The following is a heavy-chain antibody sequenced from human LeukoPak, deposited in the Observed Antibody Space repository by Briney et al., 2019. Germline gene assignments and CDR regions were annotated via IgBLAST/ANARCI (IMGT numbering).Heavy chain of an antibody. J-gene: IGHJ4*02. D-gene: IGHD2-15*01. Sequence: GGSLRLSCAVSGFTVTTNYMSWVRQAPGKGLEWVSIIHRDGNTYYADSVKGRFTTSRDNSKNTLYIQMNSLRAEDTGVYYCARDGEHVLAHDYWGQGTLVTVSS. V-gene: IGHV3-66*01. CDR1: GFTVTTNY. CDR3: ARDGEHVLAHDY. CDR2: IHRDGNT.